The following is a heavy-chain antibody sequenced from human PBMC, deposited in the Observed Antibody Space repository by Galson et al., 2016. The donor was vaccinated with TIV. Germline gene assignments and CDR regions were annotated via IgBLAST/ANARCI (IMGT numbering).Heavy chain of an antibody. J-gene: IGHJ4*02. D-gene: IGHD3-22*01. Sequence: SVKVSCKASGYTFIAYYIHWVRQAPGHGLEWMGRINPNSGATNSAQKFQGRVTMTSDTSINTAYMELTTLTSDDTAIYYCAQAVYYDSTAYYLRYWGQGALVTVSS. CDR3: AQAVYYDSTAYYLRY. V-gene: IGHV1-2*06. CDR2: INPNSGAT. CDR1: GYTFIAYY.